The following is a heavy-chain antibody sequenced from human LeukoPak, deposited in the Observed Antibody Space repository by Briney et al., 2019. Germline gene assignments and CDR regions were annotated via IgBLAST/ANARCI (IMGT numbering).Heavy chain of an antibody. CDR3: TTATVVWGVSAY. Sequence: GGSLRLSCSASGFSVTNGWMSWVRQAPGKGLEWVGRIKDRTDGGTTAYAAPVKGRFTISRGDSKNTGYLEMNSLKTEDTAVYFCTTATVVWGVSAYWGQGTLVTVSS. V-gene: IGHV3-15*01. CDR1: GFSVTNGW. J-gene: IGHJ4*02. CDR2: IKDRTDGGTT. D-gene: IGHD3-10*01.